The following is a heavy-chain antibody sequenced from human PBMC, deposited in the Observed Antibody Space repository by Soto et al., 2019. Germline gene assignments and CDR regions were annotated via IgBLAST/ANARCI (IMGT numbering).Heavy chain of an antibody. D-gene: IGHD2-2*01. Sequence: PGGSLRLSCAASGFTFSTYPMTWVRQAPGKGLEWVSTVTGNSGLTFYADAVKGRSTISRDNSKNSLYLQLSSLTAEDTAVYYCAKHRDCSSVTCPTGKWFDGWGQGTLVSVS. CDR3: AKHRDCSSVTCPTGKWFDG. J-gene: IGHJ5*02. CDR2: VTGNSGLT. CDR1: GFTFSTYP. V-gene: IGHV3-23*01.